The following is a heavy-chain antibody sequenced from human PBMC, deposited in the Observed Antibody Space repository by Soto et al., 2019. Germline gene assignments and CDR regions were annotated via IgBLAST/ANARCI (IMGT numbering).Heavy chain of an antibody. CDR2: ISSSGSTA. CDR3: TRAAWFPYLSFY. V-gene: IGHV3-48*03. D-gene: IGHD3-10*01. Sequence: GGSLRLSCSASVFTFSRFELHWVRQAPGKGLEWISYISSSGSTAYYASSVEGRFTVSRDNANSSVYLQMDSLRAEDTALYYCTRAAWFPYLSFYWGQGALVTVSS. J-gene: IGHJ4*02. CDR1: VFTFSRFE.